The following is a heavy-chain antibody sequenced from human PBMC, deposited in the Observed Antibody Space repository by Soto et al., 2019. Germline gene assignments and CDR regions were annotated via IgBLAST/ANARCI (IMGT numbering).Heavy chain of an antibody. J-gene: IGHJ3*02. CDR1: GFSFNWYS. CDR2: ISSSSRTI. Sequence: GGSLRLSCAASGFSFNWYSINWVRQAPGKGLEWVSYISSSSRTIYYADSVKGRFTISRDNAKNSLYLQMNSLRAEDTAVYYCARSGHGDYALHDAFDIWGQGTLVTVSS. V-gene: IGHV3-48*01. D-gene: IGHD4-17*01. CDR3: ARSGHGDYALHDAFDI.